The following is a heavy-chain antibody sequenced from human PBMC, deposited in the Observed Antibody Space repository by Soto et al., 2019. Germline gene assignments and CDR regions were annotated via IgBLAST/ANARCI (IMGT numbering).Heavy chain of an antibody. V-gene: IGHV4-30-2*01. CDR2: IYHSGST. Sequence: SETLSLTCAVSGGSISSGGYSWSWIRQPPGKGLEWIGYIYHSGSTYYNPSLKSRVTISVDKSKNQFSLKLSSVTAADTAVYYCARAGKESYCTNGVCYYYYYGMDVWGQGTTVTVSS. CDR3: ARAGKESYCTNGVCYYYYYGMDV. J-gene: IGHJ6*02. D-gene: IGHD2-8*01. CDR1: GGSISSGGYS.